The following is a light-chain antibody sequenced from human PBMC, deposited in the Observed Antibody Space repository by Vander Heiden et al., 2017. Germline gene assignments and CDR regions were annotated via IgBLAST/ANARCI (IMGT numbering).Light chain of an antibody. CDR2: GAS. CDR1: QGISGW. CDR3: QQGKSFPLT. Sequence: DIQITQSPSSVSASVGDRVTITCRASQGISGWLVWYQQKPGRAPNLLIYGASSLQSGVPSRFSGSGSGTDFTLSISSLQPEDFATYYCQQGKSFPLTFGGGTKVEIK. J-gene: IGKJ4*01. V-gene: IGKV1-12*01.